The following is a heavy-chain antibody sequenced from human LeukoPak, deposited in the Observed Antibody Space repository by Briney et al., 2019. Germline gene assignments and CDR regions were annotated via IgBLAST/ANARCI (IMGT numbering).Heavy chain of an antibody. CDR3: ARGTMMVGP. Sequence: SETLSLTCTVSGGSISSHYWSWIRQPPGKGLEWIGYIYYSGSTNYNPSLKSRVTISVDTSKNQFSLKLSSVTAADTAVYYRARGTMMVGPWGQGTLVTVSS. V-gene: IGHV4-59*11. CDR1: GGSISSHY. J-gene: IGHJ5*02. CDR2: IYYSGST. D-gene: IGHD3-22*01.